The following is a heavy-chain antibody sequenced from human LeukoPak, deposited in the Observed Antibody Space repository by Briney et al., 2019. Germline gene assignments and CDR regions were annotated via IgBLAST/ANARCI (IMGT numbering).Heavy chain of an antibody. J-gene: IGHJ6*03. Sequence: ASVKVSCKASGYTFTSYYMHWVRQAPGQGLEWMGIINPSGGSTSYAQKFQGRVTMTRDMSTSTDHMELSSLRSEDTAVYYCARGYDSNPSYYYYMDVWGKGTTVTVSS. CDR3: ARGYDSNPSYYYYMDV. CDR1: GYTFTSYY. CDR2: INPSGGST. V-gene: IGHV1-46*01. D-gene: IGHD2-15*01.